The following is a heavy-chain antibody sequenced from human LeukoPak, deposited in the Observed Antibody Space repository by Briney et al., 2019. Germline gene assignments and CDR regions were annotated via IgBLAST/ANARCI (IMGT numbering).Heavy chain of an antibody. CDR1: GASISNYY. J-gene: IGHJ4*02. V-gene: IGHV4-59*12. CDR3: ARGQGSPDY. CDR2: IYYSGGT. Sequence: SETLPLTCTVSGASISNYYWSWIRQPPGKGLEYIGYIYYSGGTNYNPSLRSRVTISVDTSKNQFSLKLSSVTAADTAVYYCARGQGSPDYWGQGTLVTVSS.